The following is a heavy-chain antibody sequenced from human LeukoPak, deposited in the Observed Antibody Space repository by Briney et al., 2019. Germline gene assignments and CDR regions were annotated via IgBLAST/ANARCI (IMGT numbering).Heavy chain of an antibody. CDR3: ARAVSGRFDY. J-gene: IGHJ4*02. V-gene: IGHV4-61*08. CDR1: GGSISSGGYH. CDR2: IYYSGST. D-gene: IGHD6-19*01. Sequence: SQTLSLTCTVSGGSISSGGYHWGWIRQPPGKGLEWTGYIYYSGSTNYNPSLNSRVTISVDTSKNQFSLRLSSVTAADTAIYYCARAVSGRFDYWGQGTLVTVSS.